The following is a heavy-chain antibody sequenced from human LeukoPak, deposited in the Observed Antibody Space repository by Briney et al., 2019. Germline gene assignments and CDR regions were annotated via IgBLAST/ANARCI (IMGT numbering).Heavy chain of an antibody. D-gene: IGHD3-22*01. CDR3: ARGNMIVVVISAFDI. J-gene: IGHJ3*02. Sequence: KPSETLSLTCAVYGGSFSGYYWSWIRQPPGKGLEWIGEINHSGSTNYNPSLKSRVTISVDTSKNQFSLKLSSVTAAETAVYYCARGNMIVVVISAFDIWGQGTMVTVSS. CDR1: GGSFSGYY. CDR2: INHSGST. V-gene: IGHV4-34*01.